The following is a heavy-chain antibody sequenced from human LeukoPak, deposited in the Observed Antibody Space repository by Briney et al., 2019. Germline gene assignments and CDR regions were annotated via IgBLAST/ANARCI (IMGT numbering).Heavy chain of an antibody. CDR3: GKMSPVNYYDSSGYCDY. J-gene: IGHJ4*02. CDR1: GFTFTNYG. V-gene: IGHV3-23*01. D-gene: IGHD3-22*01. CDR2: ISGSGGST. Sequence: PGGSLRLSCAASGFTFTNYGMSWVRQAPGKGLEWVSTISGSGGSTYYADSVKGRFTISRDNSKNTLYLQMNSLRAEDTAVYYCGKMSPVNYYDSSGYCDYWGQGTLVTVSS.